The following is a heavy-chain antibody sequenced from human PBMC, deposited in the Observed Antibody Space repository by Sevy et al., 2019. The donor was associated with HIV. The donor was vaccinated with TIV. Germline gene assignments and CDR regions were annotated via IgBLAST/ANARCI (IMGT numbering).Heavy chain of an antibody. CDR2: IHSSGNT. Sequence: SETLSLTCTVSGGSITNYYWGWIRQPPGMRLEWIGYIHSSGNTNSNPSLKSRVTISVDTSKNQFSLNLNSVTAADTAVYYCARYMGSGTSFDYWGQGTVVTVSS. CDR3: ARYMGSGTSFDY. V-gene: IGHV4-59*13. D-gene: IGHD6-13*01. J-gene: IGHJ4*02. CDR1: GGSITNYY.